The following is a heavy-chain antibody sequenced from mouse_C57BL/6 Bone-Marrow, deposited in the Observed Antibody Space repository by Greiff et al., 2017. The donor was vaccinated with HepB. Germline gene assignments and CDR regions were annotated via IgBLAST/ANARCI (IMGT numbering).Heavy chain of an antibody. V-gene: IGHV5-6*02. J-gene: IGHJ3*01. CDR3: ARHDPSSSNPAWFAY. D-gene: IGHD2-5*01. CDR2: ISSGGSYT. Sequence: DVMLVESGGDLVKPGGSLKLSCAASGFTFSSYGMSWVRQTPDKRLEWVATISSGGSYTYYPDSVKGRFTISRYNAKNTLYLQMSSLKSEDTAMYYYARHDPSSSNPAWFAYWGQGTLVTVSA. CDR1: GFTFSSYG.